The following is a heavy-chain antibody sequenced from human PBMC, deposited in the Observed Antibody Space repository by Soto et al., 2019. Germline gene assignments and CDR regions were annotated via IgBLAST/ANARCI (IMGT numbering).Heavy chain of an antibody. CDR3: ARGNGGNAGEFDY. D-gene: IGHD3-10*01. Sequence: QVQLVESGGGVVQPGRSLRLSCAASGFIFSTYGMHWVRQAPGKGLEWVAVIWYDGSKKYYADSVRGRFTISRDNSKNTFYLQMNSLRAEETAVYYCARGNGGNAGEFDYWGQGTLAIVSS. V-gene: IGHV3-33*01. J-gene: IGHJ4*02. CDR2: IWYDGSKK. CDR1: GFIFSTYG.